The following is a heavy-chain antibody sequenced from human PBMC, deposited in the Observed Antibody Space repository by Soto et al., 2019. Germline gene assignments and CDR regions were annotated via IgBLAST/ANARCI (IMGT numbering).Heavy chain of an antibody. V-gene: IGHV3-30-3*01. J-gene: IGHJ4*02. CDR1: GFSFNTNV. Sequence: PGGSLRLSCVASGFSFNTNVLHWVRQAPGKGLEWVAVMSPSGAEKYYTDSVRGRFTISRDNSKNTLYLQMNSLTTDDTAVYYCALENIPAAPDYFDYWGQGTVVTVSS. CDR3: ALENIPAAPDYFDY. D-gene: IGHD2-2*01. CDR2: MSPSGAEK.